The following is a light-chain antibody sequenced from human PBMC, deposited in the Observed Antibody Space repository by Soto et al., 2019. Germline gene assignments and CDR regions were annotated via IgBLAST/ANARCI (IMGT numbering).Light chain of an antibody. CDR1: QDISNY. Sequence: DIQMTQSPSSLSASVGDRVTITCQASQDISNYLNWYQQKPGKAPKLLIYDASNLETGVPSRFSGSGSGTDFTFTISSLQPEDIATYYCQQSSSTPHTFGQGTIVEIK. V-gene: IGKV1-33*01. CDR3: QQSSSTPHT. CDR2: DAS. J-gene: IGKJ2*01.